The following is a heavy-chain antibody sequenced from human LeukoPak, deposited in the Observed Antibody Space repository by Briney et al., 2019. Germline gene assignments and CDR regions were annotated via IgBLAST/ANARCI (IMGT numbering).Heavy chain of an antibody. CDR2: ITPMFGTS. Sequence: SVKVSCKASGGTFSSYAISWVRQSPGQGLEWMGGITPMFGTSNYAQKFQGRVTITADESTSAAYMELSSLRSEDTAVYYCARDSSEFRSLLFHWGQGTLVTVSS. CDR3: ARDSSEFRSLLFH. CDR1: GGTFSSYA. J-gene: IGHJ1*01. V-gene: IGHV1-69*13. D-gene: IGHD1-14*01.